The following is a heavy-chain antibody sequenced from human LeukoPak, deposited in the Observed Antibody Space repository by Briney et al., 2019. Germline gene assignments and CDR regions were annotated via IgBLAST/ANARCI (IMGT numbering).Heavy chain of an antibody. D-gene: IGHD3-3*01. V-gene: IGHV3-23*01. J-gene: IGHJ4*02. CDR3: AKDFDEAIFGVLDY. CDR1: GFTFSSYA. Sequence: SGGSLRLSCAASGFTFSSYAMSWVRQAPGKGLEWVSAISGSGGSTYYADSVKGRFTISRDNSKNTLYLQMNSLRAEDTAVYYCAKDFDEAIFGVLDYWGQGTLVTVSS. CDR2: ISGSGGST.